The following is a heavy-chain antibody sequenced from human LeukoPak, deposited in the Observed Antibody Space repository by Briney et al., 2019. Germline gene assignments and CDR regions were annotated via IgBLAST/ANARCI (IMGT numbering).Heavy chain of an antibody. CDR1: GFTFSSYW. V-gene: IGHV3-30*18. CDR3: AKDWGGYSYYFDY. J-gene: IGHJ4*02. CDR2: ISYDGSNK. D-gene: IGHD3-3*01. Sequence: GGSLRLSCAASGFTFSSYWMSWVRQAPGKGLEWVAVISYDGSNKYYADSVKGRFTISRDNSKNTLYLQMNSLRAEDTAVYYCAKDWGGYSYYFDYWGQGTLVTVSS.